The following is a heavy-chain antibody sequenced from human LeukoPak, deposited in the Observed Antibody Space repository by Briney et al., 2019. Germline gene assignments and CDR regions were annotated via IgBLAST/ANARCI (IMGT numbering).Heavy chain of an antibody. D-gene: IGHD1-1*01. Sequence: SETLSLTRAVYGGSLSGYYWSWIRQPPAKGVECIGEINHRGSTNHNPPLKSLVTISEDTPKHQSSLKLSSVTAADTAVYYCARGPAGIFDYWGQGTLVTVSS. V-gene: IGHV4-34*01. CDR3: ARGPAGIFDY. CDR2: INHRGST. CDR1: GGSLSGYY. J-gene: IGHJ4*02.